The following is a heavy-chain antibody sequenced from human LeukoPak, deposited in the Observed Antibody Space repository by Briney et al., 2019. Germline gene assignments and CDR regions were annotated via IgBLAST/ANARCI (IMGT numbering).Heavy chain of an antibody. V-gene: IGHV4-31*03. Sequence: PSETLSLTCTVSGGSISSGGYYWSWIRQHPGKGLEWIGYIYYSGSTYYNPSLKSRVTISVDTSKNQFSLKLSSVTAADTAVYYCARLNYYDSSGVGWGQGTLVTVSS. J-gene: IGHJ4*02. CDR3: ARLNYYDSSGVG. D-gene: IGHD3-22*01. CDR1: GGSISSGGYY. CDR2: IYYSGST.